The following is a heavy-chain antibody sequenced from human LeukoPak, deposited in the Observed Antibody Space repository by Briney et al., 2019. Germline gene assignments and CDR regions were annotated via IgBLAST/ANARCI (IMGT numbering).Heavy chain of an antibody. Sequence: SETLSLTCAVSGYSISSGYYWGWIRQPPGKGPEWIGSIYHSGSTYYNPSLKSRVTISVDTSKNQFSLKLSSVTAADTAVYYCASTPTEYCSSTSCYENDYWGQGTLVTVSS. V-gene: IGHV4-38-2*01. CDR3: ASTPTEYCSSTSCYENDY. D-gene: IGHD2-2*01. CDR2: IYHSGST. J-gene: IGHJ4*02. CDR1: GYSISSGYY.